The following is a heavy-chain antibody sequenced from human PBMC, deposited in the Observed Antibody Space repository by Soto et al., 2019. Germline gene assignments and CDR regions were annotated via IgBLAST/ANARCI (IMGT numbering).Heavy chain of an antibody. CDR2: INHSGST. Sequence: SETLSLTCAVYGGSFSGYYWSWIRQPPGKGLEWIGEINHSGSTNYNPSLKSRVTISVDTSKNQFYLKLSSVTAADTAVYYCARAPEHLIYYWCQGTLVTVSS. D-gene: IGHD1-1*01. J-gene: IGHJ4*02. V-gene: IGHV4-34*01. CDR1: GGSFSGYY. CDR3: ARAPEHLIYY.